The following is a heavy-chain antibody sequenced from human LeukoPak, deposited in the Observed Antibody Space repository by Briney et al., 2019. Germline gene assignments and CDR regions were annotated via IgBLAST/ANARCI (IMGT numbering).Heavy chain of an antibody. CDR2: IIPILGIA. V-gene: IGHV1-69*02. Sequence: SVKVSCKASGYTFTGYYMHWVRQAPGQGLEWMGRIIPILGIANYAQKFQGRVTITADKSTSTAYMELSSLRSEDTAVYYCARFSGGSHVSGMDVWGQGTTVTVSS. D-gene: IGHD2-15*01. J-gene: IGHJ6*02. CDR1: GYTFTGYY. CDR3: ARFSGGSHVSGMDV.